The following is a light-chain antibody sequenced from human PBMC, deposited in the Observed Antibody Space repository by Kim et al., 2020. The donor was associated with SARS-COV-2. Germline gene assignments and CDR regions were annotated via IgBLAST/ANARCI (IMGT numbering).Light chain of an antibody. J-gene: IGLJ1*01. CDR3: QVWDGESDRRYV. Sequence: PGKTARITCGGTCSGGKSVHWYQHEPGQAPVLVISFDTDRPSGIPERFSGCFSGNTATMTISRVEGGDEADDYGQVWDGESDRRYVFGTGTKVTVL. CDR1: CSGGKS. CDR2: FDT. V-gene: IGLV3-21*04.